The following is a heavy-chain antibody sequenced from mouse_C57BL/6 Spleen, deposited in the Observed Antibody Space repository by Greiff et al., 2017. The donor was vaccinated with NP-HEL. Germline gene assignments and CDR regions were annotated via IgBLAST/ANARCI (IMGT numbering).Heavy chain of an antibody. CDR2: ISDGGSYT. V-gene: IGHV5-4*01. Sequence: DVHLVESGGGLVKPGGSLKLSCAASGFTFSSYAMSWVRQTPEKRLEWVATISDGGSYTYYPDNVKGRFTISRDNAKNNLYLQMSHLKSEDTAMYYGASGEGYDDYYAMDYWGQGTSVTVSS. CDR1: GFTFSSYA. D-gene: IGHD2-2*01. J-gene: IGHJ4*01. CDR3: ASGEGYDDYYAMDY.